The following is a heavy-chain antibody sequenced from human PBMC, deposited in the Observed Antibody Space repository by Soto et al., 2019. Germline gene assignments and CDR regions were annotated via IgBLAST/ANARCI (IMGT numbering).Heavy chain of an antibody. D-gene: IGHD3-16*01. V-gene: IGHV4-39*01. Sequence: PSETLSLTCNVSGGSISSSSYYLGCIRQPPGKGLEWVGSIYYSGSTYYNPSLKSRFTISVDTSKNQFSLKLSSVTAADTAVYYCARPQRGETDKFDYWGQGTLVTVSS. CDR3: ARPQRGETDKFDY. CDR1: GGSISSSSYY. J-gene: IGHJ4*02. CDR2: IYYSGST.